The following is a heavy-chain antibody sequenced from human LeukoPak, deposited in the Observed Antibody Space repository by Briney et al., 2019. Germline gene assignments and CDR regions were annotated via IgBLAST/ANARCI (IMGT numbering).Heavy chain of an antibody. CDR3: ARGTSTIVATFSF. D-gene: IGHD5-12*01. CDR2: ISHSGTT. V-gene: IGHV4-38-2*01. J-gene: IGHJ4*02. Sequence: SETLSLTCAVSGYSISSGYYWGWIRRSPGRGLEWIGSISHSGTTYYNPSLKSRVTISIDTSKNQFSLRLSSVTAADTAVYYCARGTSTIVATFSFWGQGTLVTVSS. CDR1: GYSISSGYY.